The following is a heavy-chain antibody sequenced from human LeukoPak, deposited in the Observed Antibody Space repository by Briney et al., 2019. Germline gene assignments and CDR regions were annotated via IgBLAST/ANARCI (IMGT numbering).Heavy chain of an antibody. CDR1: GFTFSRYS. Sequence: GGSLRLSCAASGFTFSRYSMNWVRQAPGKGLEWVSNIRSSSSTINYADSVKGRFTISRDNAKNSLYLQMNSLRDEDTAVYYCARDYDILTGYAYYYYGMDVWGQGTTVTVSS. V-gene: IGHV3-48*02. CDR3: ARDYDILTGYAYYYYGMDV. D-gene: IGHD3-9*01. J-gene: IGHJ6*02. CDR2: IRSSSSTI.